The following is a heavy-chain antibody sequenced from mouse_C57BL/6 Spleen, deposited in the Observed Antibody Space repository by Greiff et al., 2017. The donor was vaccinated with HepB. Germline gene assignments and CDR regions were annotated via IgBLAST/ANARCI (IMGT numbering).Heavy chain of an antibody. CDR2: IDPSDSYT. J-gene: IGHJ4*01. CDR3: ARAYYDYSNYAMDY. V-gene: IGHV1-69*01. D-gene: IGHD2-4*01. CDR1: GYTFTSYW. Sequence: VQLQQPGAELVMPGASVKLSCKASGYTFTSYWMHWVKQRPGQGLEWIGEIDPSDSYTNYNQKFKGKSILTVDKSSSTAYMQLSSLTSEDSAVYYCARAYYDYSNYAMDYWGQGTSVTVSS.